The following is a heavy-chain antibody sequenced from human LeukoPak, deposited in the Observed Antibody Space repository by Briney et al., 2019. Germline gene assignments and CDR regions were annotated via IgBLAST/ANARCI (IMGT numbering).Heavy chain of an antibody. D-gene: IGHD4-11*01. CDR1: GASISSHY. CDR2: IYNTGSA. CDR3: ARHATVITTPLYHYYYYMDV. Sequence: SETLSLTCNVSGASISSHYWNWIRQPAGKELEWIGRIYNTGSANYNPSLKSRVTMSLDTSRNQISLKLTSVTAADTAVYYCARHATVITTPLYHYYYYMDVWGKGTTVTVSS. J-gene: IGHJ6*03. V-gene: IGHV4-4*07.